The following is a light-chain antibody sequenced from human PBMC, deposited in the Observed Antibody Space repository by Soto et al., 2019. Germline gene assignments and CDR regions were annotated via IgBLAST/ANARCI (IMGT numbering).Light chain of an antibody. CDR1: QSVLYSSNNKNY. Sequence: DIVMTQSPDSLAVSLGERATINCKSSQSVLYSSNNKNYLAWYQQKPGQPPKLLIYWASTRESVVPDRVSGSGSGTDFTVTISSLQAEDVAVYYCHQYYTTPYTFGQGTKLEI. J-gene: IGKJ2*01. CDR3: HQYYTTPYT. V-gene: IGKV4-1*01. CDR2: WAS.